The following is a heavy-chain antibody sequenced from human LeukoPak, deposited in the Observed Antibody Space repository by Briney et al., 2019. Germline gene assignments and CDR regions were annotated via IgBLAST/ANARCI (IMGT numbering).Heavy chain of an antibody. D-gene: IGHD2-21*01. V-gene: IGHV1-69*01. CDR3: ARASRPIVGPPVY. J-gene: IGHJ4*02. CDR1: GGTFISYA. CDR2: IIPIFGTA. Sequence: SVKVSCKASGGTFISYAISWVRQAPGQGLEWMGGIIPIFGTANYAQKFQGRVTITADESTSTAYMELSSLRSEDTAVYYCARASRPIVGPPVYWGQGTLVTVSS.